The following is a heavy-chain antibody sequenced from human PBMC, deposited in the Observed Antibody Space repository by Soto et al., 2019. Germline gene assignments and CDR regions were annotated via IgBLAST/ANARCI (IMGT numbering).Heavy chain of an antibody. Sequence: SVKVSFKASGGTFSSYAISWVRQAPGQGLEWMGGIIPIFGTANYAQKFQGRVTITADESTSTAYMELSSLRSEDTAVYYCARDHIAARPAYYYYGMDVWGQGTTVTVSS. CDR3: ARDHIAARPAYYYYGMDV. D-gene: IGHD6-6*01. V-gene: IGHV1-69*13. J-gene: IGHJ6*02. CDR1: GGTFSSYA. CDR2: IIPIFGTA.